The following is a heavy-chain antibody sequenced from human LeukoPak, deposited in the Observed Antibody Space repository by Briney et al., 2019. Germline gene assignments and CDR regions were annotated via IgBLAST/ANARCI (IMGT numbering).Heavy chain of an antibody. CDR3: ARAPATNEWRCMDY. V-gene: IGHV3-7*01. CDR1: GFTFSNYW. D-gene: IGHD2-8*02. Sequence: GGSLRLSCAASGFTFSNYWMGWVRQAPGKGLEWVANIKQDGSEKRYVDPVKGRFTISRDNAGNSLYLQMNSLRAADTAVYYCARAPATNEWRCMDYWGQGTLVTVSS. CDR2: IKQDGSEK. J-gene: IGHJ4*02.